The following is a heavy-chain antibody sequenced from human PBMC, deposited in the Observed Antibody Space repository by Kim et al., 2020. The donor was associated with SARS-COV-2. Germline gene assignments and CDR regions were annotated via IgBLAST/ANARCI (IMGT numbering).Heavy chain of an antibody. Sequence: YAQNFHSRVTMTTDTSPSTAYMELRGLRSDDTTVYYCARDGSEDPNAFDIWGHGTMVTVSS. V-gene: IGHV1-18*01. J-gene: IGHJ3*02. CDR3: ARDGSEDPNAFDI. D-gene: IGHD2-2*03.